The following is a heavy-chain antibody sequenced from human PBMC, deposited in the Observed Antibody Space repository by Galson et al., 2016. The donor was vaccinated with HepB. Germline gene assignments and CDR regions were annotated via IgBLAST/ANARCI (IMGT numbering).Heavy chain of an antibody. V-gene: IGHV3-48*01. D-gene: IGHD1-1*01. J-gene: IGHJ6*03. CDR1: GFTFSTYG. CDR2: ISDSSTHI. Sequence: SLRLSCAASGFTFSTYGMNWVRQASGKGLEWVSYISDSSTHIYYIDSVRGRFTVSRDNAKNSLYLQMSSLRAEDTAVYYCAKGTTTYYYYYMDVWGKGTTVTVSS. CDR3: AKGTTTYYYYYMDV.